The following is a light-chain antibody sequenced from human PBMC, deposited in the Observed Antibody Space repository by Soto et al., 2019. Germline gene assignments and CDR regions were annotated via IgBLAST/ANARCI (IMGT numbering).Light chain of an antibody. CDR1: SSDVGGYNY. J-gene: IGLJ3*02. CDR2: DVS. Sequence: QSALSQSASVSGSPGQSITISCTGTSSDVGGYNYVSWYQQHPGKAHKLIIYDVSNRPSGVSTRFSGSKSGNTASLTISGLQADDEADYSCSSYTSTNAWVFGGGTKLTVL. CDR3: SSYTSTNAWV. V-gene: IGLV2-14*01.